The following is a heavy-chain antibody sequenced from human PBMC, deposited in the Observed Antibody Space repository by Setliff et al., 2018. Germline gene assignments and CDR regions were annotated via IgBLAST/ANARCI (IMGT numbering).Heavy chain of an antibody. D-gene: IGHD5-18*01. CDR3: ARAADSYGPPRSYMDV. CDR1: GFSFSSYW. J-gene: IGHJ6*03. CDR2: IKQDGSEK. Sequence: GGSLRLSCAASGFSFSSYWMNWVRQAPGKGLEWVANIKQDGSEKNYVDSVKGRFTISRDNAMNSLYLQMNSLRVADTAVYFCARAADSYGPPRSYMDVWGKGTMVTVSS. V-gene: IGHV3-7*04.